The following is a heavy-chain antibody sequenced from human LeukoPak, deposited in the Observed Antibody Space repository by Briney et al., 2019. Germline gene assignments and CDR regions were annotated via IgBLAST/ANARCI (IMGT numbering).Heavy chain of an antibody. CDR3: AKGAGGSYGLYYFDY. V-gene: IGHV3-23*01. Sequence: PGGTLRLSCATSGFIFSHHGMNWVRQAPGKGLEWVSGIRADAVTTYYADSVKGRFIISRDNSKNTVYLQMNSLSAEDAAVYYCAKGAGGSYGLYYFDYWGQGILVTVSS. J-gene: IGHJ4*02. CDR1: GFIFSHHG. D-gene: IGHD5-24*01. CDR2: IRADAVTT.